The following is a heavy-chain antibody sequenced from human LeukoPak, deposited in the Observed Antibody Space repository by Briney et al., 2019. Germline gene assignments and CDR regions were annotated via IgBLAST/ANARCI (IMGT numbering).Heavy chain of an antibody. V-gene: IGHV4-4*02. D-gene: IGHD3-22*01. CDR2: MYLSGTT. CDR1: GDSINSLDL. Sequence: SETLSLTCTVSGDSINSLDLWSWVRQPPGKGLEWIGEMYLSGTTHSNPSVKSRVTISIDKSKNQFFLNLSSVTAADTAVYYCAGLVGRYSSGLYYYYFDYWGQGILVTVSS. J-gene: IGHJ4*02. CDR3: AGLVGRYSSGLYYYYFDY.